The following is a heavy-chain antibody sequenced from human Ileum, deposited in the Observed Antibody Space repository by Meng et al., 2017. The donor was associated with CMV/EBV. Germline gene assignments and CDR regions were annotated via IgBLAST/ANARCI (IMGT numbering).Heavy chain of an antibody. J-gene: IGHJ6*02. Sequence: GGSLRLSCAASGFTFDDYAMHWVRQAPGKGLEWVSLISWDGGSTYYADSVKGRFTISRDNSKNSLYLQMNSLRAEDTALYYCAKAVGTHYTYDIVVVPAAIRYYYYGMDVWGQGTTVTVSS. D-gene: IGHD2-2*01. CDR3: AKAVGTHYTYDIVVVPAAIRYYYYGMDV. CDR2: ISWDGGST. CDR1: GFTFDDYA. V-gene: IGHV3-43D*03.